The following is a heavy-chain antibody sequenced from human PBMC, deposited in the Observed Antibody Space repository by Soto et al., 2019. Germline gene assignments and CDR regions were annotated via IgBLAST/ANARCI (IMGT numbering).Heavy chain of an antibody. D-gene: IGHD6-19*01. Sequence: GGSLRLSCAASGFTFTSYWMHWVRQAPGKGLVWVSRVNSDGSSTTYADSVKGRFTISTDNAKNILYLQMNSLRPDDTAMYYCARGVAATGSAFDIWGQVTIVTVSS. CDR3: ARGVAATGSAFDI. J-gene: IGHJ3*02. CDR1: GFTFTSYW. V-gene: IGHV3-74*01. CDR2: VNSDGSST.